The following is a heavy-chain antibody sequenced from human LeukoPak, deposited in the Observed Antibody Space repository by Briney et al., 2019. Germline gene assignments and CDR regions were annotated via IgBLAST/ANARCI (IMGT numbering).Heavy chain of an antibody. CDR3: ARRGSSSWYGRWDYYGMDV. J-gene: IGHJ6*02. D-gene: IGHD6-13*01. CDR1: GFTFSSYA. CDR2: ISYDGSNK. V-gene: IGHV3-30-3*01. Sequence: GGSLRLSCAASGFTFSSYAMHWVRQAPGKGLEWVAVISYDGSNKYYADSVKGRFTISRDNSKNTLYLQMNSLRAEDTAVYYCARRGSSSWYGRWDYYGMDVWGQGTTVTVSS.